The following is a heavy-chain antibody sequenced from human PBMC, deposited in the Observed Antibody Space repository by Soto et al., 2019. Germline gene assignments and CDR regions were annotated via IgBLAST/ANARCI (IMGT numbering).Heavy chain of an antibody. D-gene: IGHD4-4*01. CDR2: TYYRSKWYN. Sequence: PQTIPITGALSGNSVASKSAGWNWIRQSQSRGLEWLGRTYYRSKWYNEYAVSVKGRITINPDTSKNQFSLQLNSVTPEDTALYYCARAGQYLFDFCGQGSPVTGSS. CDR3: ARAGQYLFDF. CDR1: GNSVASKSAG. V-gene: IGHV6-1*01. J-gene: IGHJ4*02.